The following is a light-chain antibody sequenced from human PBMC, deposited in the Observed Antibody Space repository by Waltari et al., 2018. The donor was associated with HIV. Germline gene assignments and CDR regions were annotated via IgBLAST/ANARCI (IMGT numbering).Light chain of an antibody. J-gene: IGLJ2*01. V-gene: IGLV1-51*01. Sequence: QSVLTQPPSVSAAPGQKVTISCSGSSPNIGSNRVFWYQQLPGTAPKLLIYDNTTRPSGIPDRFSGSKSGTLATLGITGLQTGDEADYYCGTWDSSLSAVLFGGGTKLTVL. CDR1: SPNIGSNR. CDR2: DNT. CDR3: GTWDSSLSAVL.